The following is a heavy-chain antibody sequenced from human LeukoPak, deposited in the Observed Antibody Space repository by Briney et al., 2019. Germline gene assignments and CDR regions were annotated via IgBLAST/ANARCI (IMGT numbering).Heavy chain of an antibody. CDR1: GFTFDDYA. V-gene: IGHV3-9*03. Sequence: GRSLRLSCAASGFTFDDYAMHWVRQAPGKGLEWVSGISWNSGSIGYADSVKGRFTISRDNAKNSLYLQMNSLRAEDMALCYCAKDKGYGSGSYNYFDYWGQGTLVTVSS. CDR3: AKDKGYGSGSYNYFDY. J-gene: IGHJ4*02. D-gene: IGHD3-10*01. CDR2: ISWNSGSI.